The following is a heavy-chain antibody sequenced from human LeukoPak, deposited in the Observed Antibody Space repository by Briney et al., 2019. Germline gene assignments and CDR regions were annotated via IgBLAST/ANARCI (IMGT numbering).Heavy chain of an antibody. J-gene: IGHJ3*02. D-gene: IGHD2-15*01. Sequence: ASVKVSCKASGYTFTSYYMHWVRQAPGQGLEWMGIINPSGGSTSYAQKFQGRVTMTRDTSTSTVYMELSSLRSEDTAVYYCARDLRYCSGGSCYSVPNDAFDIWGQGTMVTVSS. CDR2: INPSGGST. V-gene: IGHV1-46*01. CDR3: ARDLRYCSGGSCYSVPNDAFDI. CDR1: GYTFTSYY.